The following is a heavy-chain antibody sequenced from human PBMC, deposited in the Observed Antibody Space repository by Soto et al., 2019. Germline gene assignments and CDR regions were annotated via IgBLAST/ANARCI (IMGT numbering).Heavy chain of an antibody. D-gene: IGHD4-17*01. J-gene: IGHJ4*02. CDR1: GVSVSSGSFY. Sequence: SETLSLTCTVSGVSVSSGSFYWAWIRQPPGKGLEWIGFISYSGTTNYNPSLKSRVTISVDTSRSQISLKVSSLTAADSAVYYCARGATVTQYDYWGQGTLVTVSS. V-gene: IGHV4-61*01. CDR3: ARGATVTQYDY. CDR2: ISYSGTT.